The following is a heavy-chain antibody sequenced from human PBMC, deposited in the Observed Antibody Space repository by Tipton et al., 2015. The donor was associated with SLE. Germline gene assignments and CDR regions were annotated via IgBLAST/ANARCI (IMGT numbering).Heavy chain of an antibody. CDR3: ALDGGTGSAFDY. V-gene: IGHV4-34*01. CDR1: GGSFRDYY. Sequence: TLSLTCALYGGSFRDYYWSWIRQPPGKGLEWIGSISYSGTTFDNPSLKSRVTISADTSKNQFSLKMRSVTAADTAVYYCALDGGTGSAFDYWGQGTLVTVSS. CDR2: ISYSGTT. D-gene: IGHD1-1*01. J-gene: IGHJ4*02.